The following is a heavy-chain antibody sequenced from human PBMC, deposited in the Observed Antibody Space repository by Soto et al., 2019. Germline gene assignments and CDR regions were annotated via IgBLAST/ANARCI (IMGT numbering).Heavy chain of an antibody. CDR3: ARDHISGSQYFDY. CDR2: ISGSGGTI. D-gene: IGHD1-26*01. Sequence: EVQLLESGGGLVQPGGSLRLSCAASGFTFSSYAMSWVRQAPGKGLEWVSAISGSGGTIYYADSVKGRFTISRANAKNSLYLQMNSLRAEDTAVYYCARDHISGSQYFDYWGQGTLVTVSS. V-gene: IGHV3-23*01. J-gene: IGHJ4*02. CDR1: GFTFSSYA.